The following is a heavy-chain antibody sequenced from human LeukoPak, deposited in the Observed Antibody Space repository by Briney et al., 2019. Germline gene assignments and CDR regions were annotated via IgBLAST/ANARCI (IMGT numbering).Heavy chain of an antibody. CDR1: ALTLSSIA. CDR2: ISGSGGST. D-gene: IGHD3-22*01. CDR3: ARHVFRYDSSGYYDY. V-gene: IGHV3-23*01. Sequence: GGSLRLSCAVYALTLSSIAMSWVRQAPGKGLEWVSAISGSGGSTYYADSVKGRFTISRDNSKNTLYLQMNSLRAEDTAVYYCARHVFRYDSSGYYDYWGQGTLVTVSS. J-gene: IGHJ4*02.